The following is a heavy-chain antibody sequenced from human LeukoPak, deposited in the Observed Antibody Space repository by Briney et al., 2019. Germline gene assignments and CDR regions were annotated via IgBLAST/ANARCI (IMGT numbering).Heavy chain of an antibody. V-gene: IGHV1-69*05. CDR3: ARSIYYDSSGPGGWFDP. D-gene: IGHD3-22*01. CDR1: GGTFSSYA. CDR2: IIPIFGTA. J-gene: IGHJ5*02. Sequence: ASVKVSCKASGGTFSSYAFSWVRQAPGQGLEWMGGIIPIFGTANYAQKFQGRVTITTDESTSTAYMELSSLRSEDTAVYYCARSIYYDSSGPGGWFDPWGQGTLVTVSS.